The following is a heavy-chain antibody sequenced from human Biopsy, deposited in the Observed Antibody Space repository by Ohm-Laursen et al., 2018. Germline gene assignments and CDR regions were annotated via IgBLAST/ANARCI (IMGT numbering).Heavy chain of an antibody. V-gene: IGHV3-23*01. CDR1: GFTFSSHA. Sequence: SLRLSCTASGFTFSSHAMSWVRQAPGKGLECVSLINGSGGSTYYADPVKGRFTISRDNSKNTLYLQMNSLRAEDTAVYYCAREGDDSSGYTPHYFDYWGQGTQVTVSS. CDR3: AREGDDSSGYTPHYFDY. D-gene: IGHD3-22*01. CDR2: INGSGGST. J-gene: IGHJ4*02.